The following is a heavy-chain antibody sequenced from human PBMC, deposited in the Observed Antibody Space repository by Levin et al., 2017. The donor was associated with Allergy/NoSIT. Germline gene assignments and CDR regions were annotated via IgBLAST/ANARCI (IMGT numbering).Heavy chain of an antibody. J-gene: IGHJ6*02. CDR1: GFTFSDCC. Sequence: GGSLRLSCAGSGFTFSDCCVHWVRQAPGKGLEWVGCSTHNTNVHTTDYAANVDCRFSISRDDAESTVLLQMNSLRDEDSAVYYCVIDYSGYVYAMDVWGQGTTVTVSS. V-gene: IGHV3-72*01. CDR3: VIDYSGYVYAMDV. CDR2: STHNTNVHTT. D-gene: IGHD6-13*01.